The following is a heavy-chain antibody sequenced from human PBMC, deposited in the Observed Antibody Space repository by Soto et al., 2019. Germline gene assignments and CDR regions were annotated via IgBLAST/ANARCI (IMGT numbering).Heavy chain of an antibody. CDR3: ARVYKQQLVPYNWFDP. D-gene: IGHD6-13*01. CDR1: GGSFSGYY. J-gene: IGHJ5*02. Sequence: SETLSLSCAVYGGSFSGYYWSWIRQPPGKGLEWIGEINHSGSTNYNPSLKSRVTISVGTSKNQFSLKLSSVTAADTAVYYCARVYKQQLVPYNWFDPWGQGTLVTVSS. V-gene: IGHV4-34*01. CDR2: INHSGST.